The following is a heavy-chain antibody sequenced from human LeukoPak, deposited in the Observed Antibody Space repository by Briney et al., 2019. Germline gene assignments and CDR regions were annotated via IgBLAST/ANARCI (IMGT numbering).Heavy chain of an antibody. CDR1: GFTFSSYW. J-gene: IGHJ3*02. Sequence: GGSLRLSCTAWGFTFSSYWMSWVRQAPGKGLEGVANIKQDGSEKYYVDSVKGRFTISRDNAKNSLYLQMNSMRAEDTAVYYCARDLVVGDAFDIWGQGKMVTVSS. CDR2: IKQDGSEK. CDR3: ARDLVVGDAFDI. D-gene: IGHD2-15*01. V-gene: IGHV3-7*01.